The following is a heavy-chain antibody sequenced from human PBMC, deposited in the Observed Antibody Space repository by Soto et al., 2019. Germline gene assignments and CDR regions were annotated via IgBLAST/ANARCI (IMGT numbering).Heavy chain of an antibody. J-gene: IGHJ5*02. Sequence: GASVKVSCKASGYTFTSYGISWVRQAPGQGLEWMGWISAYNGNTNYAQKLQGRVTMTTDTSTSTAYMELRSLRTDDTAVYYCARSCSSTSCYTRVGWFDPWGQGTLVTVSS. D-gene: IGHD2-2*02. CDR2: ISAYNGNT. CDR1: GYTFTSYG. CDR3: ARSCSSTSCYTRVGWFDP. V-gene: IGHV1-18*01.